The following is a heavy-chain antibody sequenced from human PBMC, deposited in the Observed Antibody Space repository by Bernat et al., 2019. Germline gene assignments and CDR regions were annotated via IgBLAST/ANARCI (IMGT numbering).Heavy chain of an antibody. CDR3: ARDEPWGYYYYGMDV. Sequence: EVQLLESGGGLVQPGGSLRLSCAASGFTFSSYWMHWVRQAPGKGLVWVSRINSEGSSTSYADSVKGRFTISRDNAKNTLYLQMNSLRAEDTAVYYCARDEPWGYYYYGMDVWGQGTTVTVSS. V-gene: IGHV3-74*01. CDR1: GFTFSSYW. J-gene: IGHJ6*02. D-gene: IGHD7-27*01. CDR2: INSEGSST.